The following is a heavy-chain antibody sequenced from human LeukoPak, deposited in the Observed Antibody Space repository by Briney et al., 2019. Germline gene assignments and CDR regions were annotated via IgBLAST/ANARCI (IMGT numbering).Heavy chain of an antibody. Sequence: PSETLSLTCTVSGGSINRYFWTWIRQPPGKGLEWIAYIYYSGTISYNPSLKSRVTISLDTSKNQVSLNLSSVTAADTAVYYCAREGSAYGMDVWGQGTTVPVSS. CDR3: AREGSAYGMDV. D-gene: IGHD2-15*01. CDR2: IYYSGTI. V-gene: IGHV4-59*01. J-gene: IGHJ6*02. CDR1: GGSINRYF.